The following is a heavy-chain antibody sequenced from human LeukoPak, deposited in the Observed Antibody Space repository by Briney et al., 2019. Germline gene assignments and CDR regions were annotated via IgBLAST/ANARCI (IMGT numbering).Heavy chain of an antibody. CDR1: GLPFSTSG. J-gene: IGHJ4*02. D-gene: IGHD1-14*01. CDR3: ATETNGRHYDY. V-gene: IGHV3-21*06. CDR2: IGPTGSDR. Sequence: PGGSLRLSCTASGLPFSTSGFNWVRQAPGKGLEWVASIGPTGSDRYHADSIKGRFTISRDNANNFLYLQMNSLRAEDTAVYYCATETNGRHYDYWGQGTLLTVSS.